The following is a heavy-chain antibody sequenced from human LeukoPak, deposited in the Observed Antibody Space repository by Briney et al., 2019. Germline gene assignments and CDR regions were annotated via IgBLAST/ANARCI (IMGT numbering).Heavy chain of an antibody. CDR1: GYSITSVY. Sequence: SETLSLTCTVSGYSITSVYWSWIRQPPGKGLEVIGYTYTSGDTNYNPSLRSRVTMSLDASKNEVSLKMSSVTAADTAVYYCAKTARVFDYWGQGILVTVSS. CDR3: AKTARVFDY. J-gene: IGHJ4*02. V-gene: IGHV4-4*09. CDR2: TYTSGDT.